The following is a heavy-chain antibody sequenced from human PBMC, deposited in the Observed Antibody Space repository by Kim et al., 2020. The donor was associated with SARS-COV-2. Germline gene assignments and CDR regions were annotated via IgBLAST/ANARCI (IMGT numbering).Heavy chain of an antibody. CDR2: ISSSSSYI. J-gene: IGHJ6*02. D-gene: IGHD6-19*01. CDR1: GFTFSSYS. V-gene: IGHV3-21*01. CDR3: ARDAVAGPYYYYGMDV. Sequence: GGSLRLSCAASGFTFSSYSMNWVRQAPGKGLEWVSSISSSSSYIYYADSVKGRFTISRDNAKNSLYLQMNSLRAEDTAVYYCARDAVAGPYYYYGMDVWGQGTTVTVSS.